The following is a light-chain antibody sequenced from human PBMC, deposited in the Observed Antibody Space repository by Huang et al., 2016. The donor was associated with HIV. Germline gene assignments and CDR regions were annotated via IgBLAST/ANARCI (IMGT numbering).Light chain of an antibody. CDR2: DAS. Sequence: IVLTQSPATLSLSPGERATLSCRASQSIGISLAWYQQQPGQPPRLLIYDASKRATDIPTRFNGTASGTDVTLTISNLEPEDSAVYYCQECDTWPRLTLGGGTKVEIK. J-gene: IGKJ4*01. V-gene: IGKV3-11*01. CDR3: QECDTWPRLT. CDR1: QSIGIS.